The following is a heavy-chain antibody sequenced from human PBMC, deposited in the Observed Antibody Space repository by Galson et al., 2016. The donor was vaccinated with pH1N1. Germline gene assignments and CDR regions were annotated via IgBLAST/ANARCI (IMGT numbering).Heavy chain of an antibody. Sequence: SLRLSCAVSGFTFSSYWMHWVRQAPGKGLEWVANINLDGSKKYYVDSVKGRFTISRENDKNSLYLQMNSLRAEETAVYYCANFRLNPWGQGTLVTVSS. J-gene: IGHJ5*02. CDR1: GFTFSSYW. CDR2: INLDGSKK. V-gene: IGHV3-7*01. D-gene: IGHD3-10*01. CDR3: ANFRLNP.